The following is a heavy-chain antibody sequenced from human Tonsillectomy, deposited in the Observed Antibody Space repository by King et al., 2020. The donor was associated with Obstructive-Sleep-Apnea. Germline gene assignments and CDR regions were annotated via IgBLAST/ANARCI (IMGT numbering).Heavy chain of an antibody. V-gene: IGHV4-4*02. Sequence: HVQLQESGPGLVKPSGTLSLTCGVSGGSISSTNWWGWVRQTPGKGLEWIGAIYHSGSTSYNPSLKSRVTIFVDKSKNQFSLKLNSVNAADTAVYYCAKIGGEQWLLGDNWFDPWGQGTLVTVSS. CDR3: AKIGGEQWLLGDNWFDP. CDR2: IYHSGST. CDR1: GGSISSTNW. D-gene: IGHD6-19*01. J-gene: IGHJ5*02.